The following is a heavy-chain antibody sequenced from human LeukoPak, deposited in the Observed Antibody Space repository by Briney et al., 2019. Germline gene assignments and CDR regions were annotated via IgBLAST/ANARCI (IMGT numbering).Heavy chain of an antibody. Sequence: GASVKVSCKASGYTFTSYGISWVRQAPGQGLEWMGGIIPIFGTANYAQKFQGRVTITADESTSTAYMELSSLRSEDTAVYYCARSRRAFGELSYPKYYMDVWGKGTTVTVSS. J-gene: IGHJ6*03. CDR2: IIPIFGTA. D-gene: IGHD3-10*01. CDR1: GYTFTSYG. V-gene: IGHV1-69*13. CDR3: ARSRRAFGELSYPKYYMDV.